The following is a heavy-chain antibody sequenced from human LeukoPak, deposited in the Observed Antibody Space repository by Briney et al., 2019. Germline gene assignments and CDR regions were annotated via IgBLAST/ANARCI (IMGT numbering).Heavy chain of an antibody. CDR3: ARDFFHSSDSRPFDY. CDR2: IFSRSESI. D-gene: IGHD3-22*01. J-gene: IGHJ4*02. V-gene: IGHV3-21*01. Sequence: GGSLRLSCAASGFTFGAYTINWVRQAPGKGLEWVSCIFSRSESILYADSVKGRFTISRDNAKNPLYLQMDSLRVEDTAVYYCARDFFHSSDSRPFDYWGQGTLVTVSS. CDR1: GFTFGAYT.